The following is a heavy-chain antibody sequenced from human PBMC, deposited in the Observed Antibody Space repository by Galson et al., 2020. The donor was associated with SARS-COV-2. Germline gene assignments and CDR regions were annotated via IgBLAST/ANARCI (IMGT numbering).Heavy chain of an antibody. CDR2: IAYDGSIK. CDR1: GFTFSSYP. Sequence: QLGESLKISCAASGFTFSSYPMHWVRQAPGKGLEWVAVIAYDGSIKLYADSVKGRFTISRDDSKNTLYLQMNALRLEDTALYYCARDPKVGVPDYLDYWGQGTLVTVSS. V-gene: IGHV3-30*04. J-gene: IGHJ4*02. D-gene: IGHD1-26*01. CDR3: ARDPKVGVPDYLDY.